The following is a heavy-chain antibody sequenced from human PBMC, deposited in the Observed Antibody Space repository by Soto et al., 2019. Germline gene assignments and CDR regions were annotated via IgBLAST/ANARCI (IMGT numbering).Heavy chain of an antibody. CDR2: INPSGGST. J-gene: IGHJ6*02. V-gene: IGHV1-46*01. Sequence: ASVEVSCKASGYTFTSYYMHWVRQAPGQGLEWMGIINPSGGSTSYAQKFQGRVTMTRDTSMSTVYMELSSLRSEDTAVYYCARDCLYYYDSSGTYYYYGMDVWGQGTTVTVSS. CDR3: ARDCLYYYDSSGTYYYYGMDV. D-gene: IGHD3-22*01. CDR1: GYTFTSYY.